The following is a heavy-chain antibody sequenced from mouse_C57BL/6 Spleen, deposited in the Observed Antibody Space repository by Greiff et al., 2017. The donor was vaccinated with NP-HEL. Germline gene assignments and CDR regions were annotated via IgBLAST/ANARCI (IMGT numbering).Heavy chain of an antibody. Sequence: VKLVESGPGLVQPSQSLSITCTVSGFSLTSYGVHWVRQSPGKGLEWLGVIWSGGSTDYNAAFISRLSISKDNSKSQVFFKMNSLQADDTAIYYCARMGLRGYFDVWGTGTTVTVSS. CDR1: GFSLTSYG. CDR3: ARMGLRGYFDV. D-gene: IGHD1-1*01. J-gene: IGHJ1*03. CDR2: IWSGGST. V-gene: IGHV2-2*01.